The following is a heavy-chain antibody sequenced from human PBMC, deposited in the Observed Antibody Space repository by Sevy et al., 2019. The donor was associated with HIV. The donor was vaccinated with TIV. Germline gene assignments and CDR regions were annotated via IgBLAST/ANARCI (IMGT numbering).Heavy chain of an antibody. J-gene: IGHJ5*02. CDR3: ARDYGGNSGWFDP. Sequence: ASVKVSCKASGYTFTAYAINWVRQAPGQGLEWLAWMKPNSGDIGYAQKFQDRVTITRDTSISTAYIELSGLTSDDTAVYYCARDYGGNSGWFDPWGQGTLVTVSS. D-gene: IGHD2-21*02. CDR2: MKPNSGDI. CDR1: GYTFTAYA. V-gene: IGHV1-8*03.